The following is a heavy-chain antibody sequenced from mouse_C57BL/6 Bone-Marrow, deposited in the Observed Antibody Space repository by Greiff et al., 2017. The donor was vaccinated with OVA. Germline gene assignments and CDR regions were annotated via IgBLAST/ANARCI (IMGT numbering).Heavy chain of an antibody. CDR3: ARNPLYYDYDGFAY. CDR1: GFSLTSYG. D-gene: IGHD2-4*01. J-gene: IGHJ3*01. Sequence: QVHVKQSGPGLVQPSQSLSITCTVSGFSLTSYGVHWVRQSPGKGLEWLGVIWSGGSTDYNAAFISRLSISKDNSKSQVFFKMNSLQADDTAIYYCARNPLYYDYDGFAYWGQGTLVTVSA. CDR2: IWSGGST. V-gene: IGHV2-2*01.